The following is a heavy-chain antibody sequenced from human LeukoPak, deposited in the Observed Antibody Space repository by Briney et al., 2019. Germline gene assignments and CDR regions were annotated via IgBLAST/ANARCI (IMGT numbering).Heavy chain of an antibody. CDR2: IRYDGGNK. J-gene: IGHJ4*02. CDR3: ARAISAMVADN. CDR1: GFTFSTYG. D-gene: IGHD5-18*01. V-gene: IGHV3-33*01. Sequence: PGRSLRLSCAASGFTFSTYGMHWVRQAPGKGLEWVAVIRYDGGNKNYGDSVKGRFTISRDNSKNTLYPQMNSLRAEDTAVYYCARAISAMVADNWGQGTLVTVSS.